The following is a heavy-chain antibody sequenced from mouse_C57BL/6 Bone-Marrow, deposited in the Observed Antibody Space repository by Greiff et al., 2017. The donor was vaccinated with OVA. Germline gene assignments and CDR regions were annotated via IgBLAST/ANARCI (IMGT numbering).Heavy chain of an antibody. CDR1: GFTFSDFY. J-gene: IGHJ4*01. D-gene: IGHD6-5*01. CDR3: ARDDPYDYDAMDY. Sequence: EVMLVESGGGLVQSGRSLRLSCATSGFTFSDFYMAWVRQAPGKGLEWIAASRNKANDYTTEYSAFVKGLFIVSRDTSQSILYLQMNALRAEDTDIYYCARDDPYDYDAMDYWGQGTSVTVSS. V-gene: IGHV7-1*01. CDR2: SRNKANDYTT.